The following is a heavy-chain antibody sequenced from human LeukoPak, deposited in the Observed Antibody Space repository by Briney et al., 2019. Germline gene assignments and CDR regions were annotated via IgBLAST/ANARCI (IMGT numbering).Heavy chain of an antibody. V-gene: IGHV4-39*01. CDR1: VGPITRSAYY. Sequence: PSETLSLTCTVSVGPITRSAYYWVWVRQSPGRGLGWLGSIYSNGDTYYNPSFESRVTIAIETSKNQFSLKMTSVTAADTAAYYCTSRGFRLPLDAFDVWGQGTRVAVSS. CDR3: TSRGFRLPLDAFDV. CDR2: IYSNGDT. J-gene: IGHJ3*01. D-gene: IGHD5-24*01.